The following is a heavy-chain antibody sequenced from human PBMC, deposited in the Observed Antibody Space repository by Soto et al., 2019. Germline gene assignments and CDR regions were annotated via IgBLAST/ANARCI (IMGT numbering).Heavy chain of an antibody. Sequence: PGESLKISCKGSGYSFSSHWIGWVRQMPGKGLEWMGIIYPGDSDTRYSPSFQGQVTISADKSISTAYLQWSSLKASDTAMYYCATRSPIYSSSPSPFDYWGQGTLVTVSS. CDR3: ATRSPIYSSSPSPFDY. D-gene: IGHD6-6*01. V-gene: IGHV5-51*01. CDR2: IYPGDSDT. J-gene: IGHJ4*02. CDR1: GYSFSSHW.